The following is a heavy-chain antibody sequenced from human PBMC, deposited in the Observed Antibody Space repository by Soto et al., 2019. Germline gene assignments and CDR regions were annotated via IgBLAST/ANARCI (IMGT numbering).Heavy chain of an antibody. CDR2: TIPAFGTA. D-gene: IGHD1-1*01. Sequence: QVHLVQSGAEVKSPGSAVKVSCKVSGAGDTFSNYGLNWMRQAPGQGLEWMGGTIPAFGTANYAQKFQGRVTISAETSTTTAYMELSSLRSDDTAVYYCWRHDNTALPPLDSWGQGTLVSVSS. V-gene: IGHV1-69*06. CDR1: GAGDTFSNYG. CDR3: WRHDNTALPPLDS. J-gene: IGHJ4*02.